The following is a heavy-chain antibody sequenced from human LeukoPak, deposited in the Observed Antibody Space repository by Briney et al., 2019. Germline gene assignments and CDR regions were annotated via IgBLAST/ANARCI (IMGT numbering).Heavy chain of an antibody. J-gene: IGHJ6*02. CDR2: ISAYNGNT. D-gene: IGHD1-14*01. CDR3: ARAADRFQTGGYYYYYYGMDV. CDR1: GYTFTSYG. V-gene: IGHV1-18*01. Sequence: ASVKVSCKASGYTFTSYGISWVRQAPGQGLEWMGWISAYNGNTNYAQRLQGRVTMTTDTSTSTACMELRSLRSDDTAVYYCARAADRFQTGGYYYYYYGMDVWGQGTTVTVSS.